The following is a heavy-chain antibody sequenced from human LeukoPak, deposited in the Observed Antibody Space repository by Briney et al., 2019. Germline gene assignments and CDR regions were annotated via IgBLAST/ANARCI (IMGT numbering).Heavy chain of an antibody. J-gene: IGHJ5*02. Sequence: SETLSLTCTVSGGSISSYYWSWIRQPPGKGLEWIGYIYYSGSTNYNPSLKSRVTTSVDTSKNQFSLKLSSVTAADTAVYYCARSYSSGWYSLIGFDPWGQGTLVTVSS. D-gene: IGHD6-19*01. V-gene: IGHV4-59*01. CDR3: ARSYSSGWYSLIGFDP. CDR1: GGSISSYY. CDR2: IYYSGST.